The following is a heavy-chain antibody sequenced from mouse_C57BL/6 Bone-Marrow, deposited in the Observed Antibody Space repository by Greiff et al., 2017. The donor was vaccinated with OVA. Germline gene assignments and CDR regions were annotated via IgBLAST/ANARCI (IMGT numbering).Heavy chain of an antibody. Sequence: VKLVESGGGLVQPGGSLKLSCAASGFTFSDYYMYWVRQTPEKRLEWVAYISNGGGSTYYPDTVKGRFTISRDNAKNTLYLQMSRLKSEDTAMYYCARHEGFYYGSSYGYFDVWGTGTTVTVSS. CDR3: ARHEGFYYGSSYGYFDV. J-gene: IGHJ1*03. V-gene: IGHV5-12*01. D-gene: IGHD1-1*01. CDR1: GFTFSDYY. CDR2: ISNGGGST.